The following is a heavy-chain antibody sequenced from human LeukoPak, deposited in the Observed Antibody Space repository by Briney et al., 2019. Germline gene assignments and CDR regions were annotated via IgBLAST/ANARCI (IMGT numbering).Heavy chain of an antibody. CDR3: VIRDGGEFDY. CDR2: INSDGSTT. D-gene: IGHD5-24*01. V-gene: IGHV3-74*01. CDR1: GFTPSSYW. J-gene: IGHJ4*02. Sequence: GGSLRLSCAASGFTPSSYWMHSVRQAPGKGLVWVSRINSDGSTTNYADSVKGRFTISRDIAKNTLYLQMNSLRAEDTAVYYCVIRDGGEFDYWGQGTLVTVSS.